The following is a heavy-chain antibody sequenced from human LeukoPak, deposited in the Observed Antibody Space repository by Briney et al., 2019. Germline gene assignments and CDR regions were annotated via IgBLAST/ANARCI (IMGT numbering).Heavy chain of an antibody. CDR1: GDSVSSNSVA. Sequence: SQTLPLTCAISGDSVSSNSVAWNWIRQSPSRGLEWLGRTYYRSKWYNGYAVSVKSRITINPDTSKNQFSLQLNSVTPEDTAVYYCARGNGYFDLWGRGTLVTVSS. V-gene: IGHV6-1*01. CDR3: ARGNGYFDL. D-gene: IGHD2-8*01. J-gene: IGHJ2*01. CDR2: TYYRSKWYN.